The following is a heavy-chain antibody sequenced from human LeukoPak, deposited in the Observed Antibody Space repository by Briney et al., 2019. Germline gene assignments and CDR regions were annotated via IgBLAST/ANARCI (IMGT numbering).Heavy chain of an antibody. V-gene: IGHV3-23*01. Sequence: PGGSLRLSCAVSGFTFSSYAMSWVRQAPGKGLEWVSAISGSGGSTYYADSVKGRFTISRDNSKNTLYLQMNSLRAEDTAVYYCAKCRDLPRDFWSGYPLGYWGQGTLVTVSS. CDR3: AKCRDLPRDFWSGYPLGY. CDR1: GFTFSSYA. J-gene: IGHJ4*02. CDR2: ISGSGGST. D-gene: IGHD3-3*01.